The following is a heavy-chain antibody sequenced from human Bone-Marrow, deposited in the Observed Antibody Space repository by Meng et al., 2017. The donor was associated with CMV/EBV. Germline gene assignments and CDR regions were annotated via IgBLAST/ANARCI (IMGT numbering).Heavy chain of an antibody. Sequence: GESLKISCAASGFTFDDYAMHWVRQAPGKGLEWVSLISWDGGSTYYADSVKGRFTISRDNAKNSLYLQMNSLRAEDTAVYYCASSRFGIAAAGTRNWGQGTLVTVSS. CDR3: ASSRFGIAAAGTRN. D-gene: IGHD6-13*01. CDR2: ISWDGGST. J-gene: IGHJ4*02. CDR1: GFTFDDYA. V-gene: IGHV3-43D*03.